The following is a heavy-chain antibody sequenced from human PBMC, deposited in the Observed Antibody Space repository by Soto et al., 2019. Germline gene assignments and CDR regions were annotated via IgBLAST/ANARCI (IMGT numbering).Heavy chain of an antibody. D-gene: IGHD6-13*01. J-gene: IGHJ4*02. Sequence: EVQLVESGGGLVQPDGSLRLSCAASGFTFSDHYMDWVRQAPGKGLEWAGRIKNKANSYTTAYAAPVKGRFIISRDDSKNLVFLQMTRLKTDDTAVYYCTRVRLSSSRSSDYWGQGSLVTVSS. CDR1: GFTFSDHY. CDR3: TRVRLSSSRSSDY. V-gene: IGHV3-72*01. CDR2: IKNKANSYTT.